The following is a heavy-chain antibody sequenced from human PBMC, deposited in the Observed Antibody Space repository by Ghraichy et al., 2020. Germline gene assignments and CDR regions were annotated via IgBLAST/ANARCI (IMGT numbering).Heavy chain of an antibody. CDR1: GDSVNSETHY. CDR3: ARSVRGRAPDY. Sequence: SETLSLTCTVSGDSVNSETHYWSWIRQPTGKGLEWIAYIYNTGRTDSTPSLKSRVTVSIDTFSNQFSLKLNSVTAADTAVYYCARSVRGRAPDYWGQGTLVTVSS. V-gene: IGHV4-61*01. D-gene: IGHD3-10*01. CDR2: IYNTGRT. J-gene: IGHJ4*02.